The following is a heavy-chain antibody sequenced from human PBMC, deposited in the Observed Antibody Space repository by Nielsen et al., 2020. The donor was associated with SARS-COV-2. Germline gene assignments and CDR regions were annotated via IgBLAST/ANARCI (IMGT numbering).Heavy chain of an antibody. D-gene: IGHD3-3*02. Sequence: GESLKISCAASGFTFSSYAMSWVRQAPGKGLEWVSAISGSGGSTYYADSVKGRFTISRDNSKNTLYLQMNSLRAEDTAVYYCAKDLSPRPEHYLTRQEDGYYYYGMDVWGQGTTVTVSS. J-gene: IGHJ6*02. CDR2: ISGSGGST. CDR1: GFTFSSYA. V-gene: IGHV3-23*01. CDR3: AKDLSPRPEHYLTRQEDGYYYYGMDV.